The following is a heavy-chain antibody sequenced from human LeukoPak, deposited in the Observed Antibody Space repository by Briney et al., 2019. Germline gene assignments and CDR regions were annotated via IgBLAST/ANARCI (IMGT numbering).Heavy chain of an antibody. D-gene: IGHD3-10*01. CDR2: IYYSGST. CDR1: GGSISSYY. V-gene: IGHV4-59*01. J-gene: IGHJ4*02. CDR3: ASMVRGASLDY. Sequence: SETLSLTCTVSGGSISSYYWSWIRQPPGKGLEWIGYIYYSGSTNHNPSLKSRVTISVDTSKNQFSLKLSSVTAADTAVYYCASMVRGASLDYWGQGTLVTVSS.